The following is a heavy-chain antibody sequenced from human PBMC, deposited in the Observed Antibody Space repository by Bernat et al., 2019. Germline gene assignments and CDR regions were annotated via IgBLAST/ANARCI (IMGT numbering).Heavy chain of an antibody. J-gene: IGHJ4*02. V-gene: IGHV3-23*01. CDR1: GFTFSSYA. D-gene: IGHD6-19*01. Sequence: EVQLLESGGGLVQPGGSLRLSCAASGFTFSSYAMRWVRQAPGKGLEWVSAISGSGGSTYYADSVKGRFTISRDNSKNTLYLQMNSLRAEDTAVHYCANDWDIAVAGHFDYWGQGTLVTVSS. CDR3: ANDWDIAVAGHFDY. CDR2: ISGSGGST.